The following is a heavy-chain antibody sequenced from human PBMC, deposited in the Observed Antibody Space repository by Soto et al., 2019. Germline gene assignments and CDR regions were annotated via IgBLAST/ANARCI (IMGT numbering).Heavy chain of an antibody. Sequence: ASVKVSCKAFGYTFTSYAIHWVRQAPGQRLEWMGWINAGNGNTKYSQKFQGRVTITRDTSASTAYMELTSLRSEDTAVYYCARAKASGTSALDPWGQGTLVTVSS. CDR1: GYTFTSYA. D-gene: IGHD3-10*01. CDR2: INAGNGNT. J-gene: IGHJ5*02. V-gene: IGHV1-3*01. CDR3: ARAKASGTSALDP.